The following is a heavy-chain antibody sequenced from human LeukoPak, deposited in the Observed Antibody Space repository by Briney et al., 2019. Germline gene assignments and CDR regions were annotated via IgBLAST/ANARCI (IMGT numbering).Heavy chain of an antibody. CDR1: GFTFSSSW. Sequence: GGSLRLSCAASGFTFSSSWMTWVRQAPGKGLEWVANIKQDGGEKYYVDSVKGRFTISRDTAKNSLYLQMNNLRAEDTALYYCARNNDMDVWGQGTTVIVSS. V-gene: IGHV3-7*03. CDR2: IKQDGGEK. D-gene: IGHD1/OR15-1a*01. J-gene: IGHJ6*02. CDR3: ARNNDMDV.